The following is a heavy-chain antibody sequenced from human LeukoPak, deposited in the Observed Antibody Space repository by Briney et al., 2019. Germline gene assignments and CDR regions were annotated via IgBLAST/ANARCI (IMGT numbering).Heavy chain of an antibody. D-gene: IGHD3-22*01. V-gene: IGHV3-74*01. CDR2: INSDGSST. CDR1: GFTFSSYW. Sequence: PGGSLRLSCAASGFTFSSYWMHWVRQAPGKGLVWVSRINSDGSSTSYADSVKGRFIISRDNTKNTLYLQMNSLRAENTAVYYCARVQESGYYDYWGQGTLVTVSS. CDR3: ARVQESGYYDY. J-gene: IGHJ4*02.